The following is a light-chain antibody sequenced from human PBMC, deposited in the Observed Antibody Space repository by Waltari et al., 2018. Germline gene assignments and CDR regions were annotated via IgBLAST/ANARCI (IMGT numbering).Light chain of an antibody. CDR3: QQYYSTPFT. J-gene: IGKJ3*01. CDR2: WAS. CDR1: QSVLYSSNNKNY. Sequence: DIVMTQSPDSLAVSLGEKATINCKSSQSVLYSSNNKNYLAWYQQKPGQPPKLRIYWASTRESGVPDRFSGSGSGTDFTLTISSLQAEDVAGYYCQQYYSTPFTFGPGTTVDIK. V-gene: IGKV4-1*01.